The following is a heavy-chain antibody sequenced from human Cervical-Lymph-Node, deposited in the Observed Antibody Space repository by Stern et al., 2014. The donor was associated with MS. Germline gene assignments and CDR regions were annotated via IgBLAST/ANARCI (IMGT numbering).Heavy chain of an antibody. CDR3: AKHACTGAACPFDL. Sequence: QLQLQESGPGLVKPSETLSLTCAVSGDSISSYTHYWAWIRQPPGKGLEWIGSVYYRGATYYNPSLKSPVTIPGNTPKNPSSRGLNSGPAADTAVYYCAKHACTGAACPFDLWGQGTLVTVSS. CDR1: GDSISSYTHY. D-gene: IGHD2-8*02. V-gene: IGHV4-39*01. CDR2: VYYRGAT. J-gene: IGHJ4*02.